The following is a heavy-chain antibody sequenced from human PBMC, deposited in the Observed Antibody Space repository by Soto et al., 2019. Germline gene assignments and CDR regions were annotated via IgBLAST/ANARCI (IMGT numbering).Heavy chain of an antibody. CDR3: ASGGRLKYNWNYSRYCYGMDV. CDR2: IIPIFGTA. J-gene: IGHJ6*02. CDR1: GGTFSSYA. Sequence: SVKVSCKASGGTFSSYAISWVRQAPGQGLEWMGGIIPIFGTANYAQKFQGRVTITADESTSTAYMELSSLRSEDTAVYYCASGGRLKYNWNYSRYCYGMDVWGQGTTVTVSS. D-gene: IGHD1-7*01. V-gene: IGHV1-69*13.